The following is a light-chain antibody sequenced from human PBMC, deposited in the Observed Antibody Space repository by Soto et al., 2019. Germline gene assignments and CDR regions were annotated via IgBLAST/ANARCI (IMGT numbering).Light chain of an antibody. CDR3: CSYAGSYTYV. Sequence: ARSAPRSVSVSPGQSVTISCTVTSSDVGGYNYVSLYQQHPGKAPKLIIYDVSKRPSGVPDRFSGSKSGNTASLTISGLQAEDQADYYCCSYAGSYTYVFGTGTKVTV. J-gene: IGLJ1*01. CDR2: DVS. V-gene: IGLV2-11*01. CDR1: SSDVGGYNY.